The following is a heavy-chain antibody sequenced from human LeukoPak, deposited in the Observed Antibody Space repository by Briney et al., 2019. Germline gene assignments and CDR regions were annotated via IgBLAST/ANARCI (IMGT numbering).Heavy chain of an antibody. D-gene: IGHD3-3*01. J-gene: IGHJ3*02. V-gene: IGHV1-2*02. Sequence: ASVKVSCKASGYTFTGYYMHWVRQAPGQGLEWMGWINPNSGGTNYAQKFQGRVTMTRDTSISTAYMELSRLRSDDTAVYYCARVSQYYDFWSGPSAFDIWGQGTMVTVSS. CDR1: GYTFTGYY. CDR2: INPNSGGT. CDR3: ARVSQYYDFWSGPSAFDI.